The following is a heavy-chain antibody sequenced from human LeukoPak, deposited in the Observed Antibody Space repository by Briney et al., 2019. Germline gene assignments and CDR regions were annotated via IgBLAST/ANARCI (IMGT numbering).Heavy chain of an antibody. CDR1: GGTFSSYA. D-gene: IGHD3-3*01. J-gene: IGHJ3*02. Sequence: SVKVSCQASGGTFSSYAISWVRQAPGHGLEWMGGIIPIFGTANYAQKFQGRVTITADESTSTAYMELSSLRSEDTAVYYCARAGITIFGVVSDAFDIWGQGTMVTVSS. CDR3: ARAGITIFGVVSDAFDI. V-gene: IGHV1-69*13. CDR2: IIPIFGTA.